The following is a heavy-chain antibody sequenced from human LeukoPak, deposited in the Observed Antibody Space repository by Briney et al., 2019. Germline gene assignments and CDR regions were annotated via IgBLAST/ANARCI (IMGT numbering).Heavy chain of an antibody. V-gene: IGHV1-46*01. Sequence: ASVKVSCKASGYTFTSYYMHWVRHAPGQGLEWMGTINPSGGSTSYAQKFEGRVTMTRDMSTRTVYMELSSLRCEDTAVYYCARDKSGVVVVAATGYYGDAFDIWGQGTMVTVSS. CDR2: INPSGGST. CDR1: GYTFTSYY. D-gene: IGHD2-15*01. CDR3: ARDKSGVVVVAATGYYGDAFDI. J-gene: IGHJ3*02.